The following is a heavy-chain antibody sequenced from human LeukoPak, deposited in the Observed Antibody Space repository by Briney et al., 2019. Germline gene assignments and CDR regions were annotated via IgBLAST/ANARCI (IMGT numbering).Heavy chain of an antibody. CDR1: GFTVTSSA. CDR2: IVVGSGNT. CDR3: AAVGSRSGEYYYDSSGYDAFDI. D-gene: IGHD3-22*01. V-gene: IGHV1-58*02. Sequence: SVKVSCKASGFTVTSSAMQWVRQARGQRLEWIGWIVVGSGNTNYAQKFQERVTITRDMSTSTAYMELSSLRSEDTAVYYCAAVGSRSGEYYYDSSGYDAFDIWGQGTMVTVSS. J-gene: IGHJ3*02.